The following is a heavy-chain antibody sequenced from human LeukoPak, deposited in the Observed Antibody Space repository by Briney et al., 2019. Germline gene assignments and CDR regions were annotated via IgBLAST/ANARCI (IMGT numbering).Heavy chain of an antibody. CDR2: ISGSGGST. CDR1: GFTFSNAW. J-gene: IGHJ4*02. D-gene: IGHD3-3*01. V-gene: IGHV3-23*01. Sequence: GGSLRLSCAASGFTFSNAWMSWVRQAPGKGLEWVSAISGSGGSTYYADSVKGRFTISRDNSKNTLYLQMNSLRAEDTAVYYCAKAVSTIFGVAVYYFDYWGQGTLVTVSS. CDR3: AKAVSTIFGVAVYYFDY.